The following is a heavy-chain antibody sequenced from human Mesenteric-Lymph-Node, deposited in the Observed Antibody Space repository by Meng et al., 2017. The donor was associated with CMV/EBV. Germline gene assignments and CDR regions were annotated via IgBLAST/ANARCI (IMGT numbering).Heavy chain of an antibody. J-gene: IGHJ6*02. CDR1: GFTFSSYG. Sequence: GGSLRLSCAASGFTFSSYGMHWVRQAPGKGLEWVAVIWYDGSNKYYADSVKGRFTISRDNSKNTLYLQMNSLRAEDTAVYYCAKDRVNFWSGYYYGMDVWGQGPTVTVSS. D-gene: IGHD3-3*01. V-gene: IGHV3-33*06. CDR2: IWYDGSNK. CDR3: AKDRVNFWSGYYYGMDV.